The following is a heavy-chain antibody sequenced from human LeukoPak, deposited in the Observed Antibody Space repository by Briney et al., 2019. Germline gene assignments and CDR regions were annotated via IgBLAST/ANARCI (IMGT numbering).Heavy chain of an antibody. Sequence: GRSLRLSCAASGFTFSSYAMHWVRQAPGKGLEWVAVISYDGSNKYYADFVKGRFTISRDNSKNTLYLQMNSLRAEDTAVYYCARDRTRDGYNQGRVFDYWGQGTLVTVSS. V-gene: IGHV3-30-3*01. CDR3: ARDRTRDGYNQGRVFDY. CDR1: GFTFSSYA. D-gene: IGHD5-24*01. CDR2: ISYDGSNK. J-gene: IGHJ4*02.